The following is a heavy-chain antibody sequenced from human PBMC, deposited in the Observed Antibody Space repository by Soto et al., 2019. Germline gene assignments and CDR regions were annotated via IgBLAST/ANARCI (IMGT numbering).Heavy chain of an antibody. CDR3: ARIGDSYGGYYSDY. Sequence: SGPTLVNPTQTLTLTCTFSGFSLSTSGMCASWIRQPPGKALELLALIDWDDDKYYSTSLKTRLTISKDTSKNQVVLTMTNMDPVDTATYYCARIGDSYGGYYSDYWGQGTMVTVSS. CDR2: IDWDDDK. CDR1: GFSLSTSGMC. J-gene: IGHJ4*02. D-gene: IGHD5-18*01. V-gene: IGHV2-70*01.